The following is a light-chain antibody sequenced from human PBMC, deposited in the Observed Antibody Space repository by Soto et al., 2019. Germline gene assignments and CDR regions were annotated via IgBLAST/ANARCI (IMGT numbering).Light chain of an antibody. CDR1: SSNIGAGYD. V-gene: IGLV1-40*01. CDR2: GNS. J-gene: IGLJ3*02. CDR3: QSYDSSLSAWV. Sequence: QLVLTQPPSVSGAPGQRVTISCTESSSNIGAGYDVHWYQQLPGTAPKLLIYGNSNRPSRVPDRFSGSKSGTSASLAITGLQDEDEADDYCQSYDSSLSAWVFGGGTKLTVL.